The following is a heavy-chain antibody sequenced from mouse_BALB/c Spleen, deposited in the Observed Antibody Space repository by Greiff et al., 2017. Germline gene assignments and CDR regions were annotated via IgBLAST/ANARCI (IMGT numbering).Heavy chain of an antibody. V-gene: IGHV1S81*02. CDR3: ARGYYGSSYYYFDN. D-gene: IGHD1-1*01. Sequence: QVQLQQPGAELVKPGASVKLSCKASGYTFTSYWMHWVKQRPGQGLEWIGEINPSNGRTNYNEKFKSKATLTVDKSSSTAYMQLSSLTSEDSAVYYCARGYYGSSYYYFDNWGQGTTLTVSS. J-gene: IGHJ2*01. CDR1: GYTFTSYW. CDR2: INPSNGRT.